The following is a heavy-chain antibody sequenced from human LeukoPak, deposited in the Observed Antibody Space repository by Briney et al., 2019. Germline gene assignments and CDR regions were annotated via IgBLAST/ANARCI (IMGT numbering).Heavy chain of an antibody. D-gene: IGHD6-13*01. CDR2: ISGSGGST. V-gene: IGHV3-23*01. CDR3: AKGVAAAGIFDY. CDR1: GFTFSSYA. J-gene: IGHJ4*02. Sequence: GGSLRLSCAASGFTFSSYAMSWVRQAPGKGLEWVSAISGSGGSTYYADSVKGRFTISRDNSKNTLYLQMYSLRAEDTAVYYCAKGVAAAGIFDYWGQGTLVTVSS.